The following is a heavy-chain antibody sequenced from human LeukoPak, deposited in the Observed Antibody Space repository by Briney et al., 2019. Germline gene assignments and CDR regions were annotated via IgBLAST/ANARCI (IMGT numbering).Heavy chain of an antibody. CDR3: ARSYSGYDEFYDY. CDR2: ITPIFGTA. Sequence: SVKVSCKASGGTFSSYAISWVRQAPGQGLEWMGGITPIFGTANYAQKFQGRVTITADESTSTAYMELSSLRSEDTAVYYCARSYSGYDEFYDYWGQGTLVTVSS. CDR1: GGTFSSYA. J-gene: IGHJ4*02. D-gene: IGHD5-12*01. V-gene: IGHV1-69*13.